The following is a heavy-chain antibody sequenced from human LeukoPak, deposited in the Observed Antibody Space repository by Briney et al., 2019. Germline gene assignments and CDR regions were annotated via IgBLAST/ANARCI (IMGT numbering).Heavy chain of an antibody. J-gene: IGHJ4*02. Sequence: PWGSLRLSCAASGFTFSNYAMSWVRQAPGKGLEWVAVISYDGSNKYYADSVKGRFTISRDNSKNTLHLQMNSLRAEATAVYYCARDPSNYGEYFDYWGQGTLVTVSS. CDR3: ARDPSNYGEYFDY. D-gene: IGHD4-11*01. CDR1: GFTFSNYA. CDR2: ISYDGSNK. V-gene: IGHV3-30-3*01.